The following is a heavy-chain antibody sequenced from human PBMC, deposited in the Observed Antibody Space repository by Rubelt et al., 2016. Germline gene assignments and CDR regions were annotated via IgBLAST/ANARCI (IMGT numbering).Heavy chain of an antibody. J-gene: IGHJ4*02. V-gene: IGHV4-59*08. CDR3: AGHGGTYIFDY. CDR1: GGSISSYY. Sequence: QVQLQESGPGLVKPSETLSLTCTVSGGSISSYYWSWIRQPPGKGLEWIGYIYYSGSTNYNPSLKSRVTISGDTSKNQFSLKLSSGTAADTAVYYGAGHGGTYIFDYWGQGTLVTVSS. CDR2: IYYSGST. D-gene: IGHD2-15*01.